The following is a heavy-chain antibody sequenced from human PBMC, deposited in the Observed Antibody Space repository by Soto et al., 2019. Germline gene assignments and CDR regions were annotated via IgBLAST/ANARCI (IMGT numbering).Heavy chain of an antibody. J-gene: IGHJ4*02. V-gene: IGHV3-30*18. CDR1: GFTFSSYG. CDR3: AKDLFGNYGDYGNFDY. Sequence: QVQLVESGGGVVQPGRSLRLSCAASGFTFSSYGMHWVRQAPGKGLEWVAVISYDGSNKYYADSVKGRFTISRDNSKNTLHLQMNSLRAEDTAVYYCAKDLFGNYGDYGNFDYWGQGTLVTVSS. CDR2: ISYDGSNK. D-gene: IGHD4-17*01.